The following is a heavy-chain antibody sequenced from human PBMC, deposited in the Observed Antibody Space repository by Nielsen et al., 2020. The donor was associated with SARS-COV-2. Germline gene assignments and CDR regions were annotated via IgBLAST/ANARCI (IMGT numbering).Heavy chain of an antibody. D-gene: IGHD3-9*01. CDR2: IKQDGSEK. CDR3: ARDGDFDWSYYYYGMDV. Sequence: GGSLRLSCAASGFTFSSYAMSWVRQAPGKGLEWVANIKQDGSEKYYVDSVKGRFTISRDNAKNSLYLQMNSLRAEDTAVYYCARDGDFDWSYYYYGMDVWGQGTTVTVSS. J-gene: IGHJ6*02. CDR1: GFTFSSYA. V-gene: IGHV3-7*01.